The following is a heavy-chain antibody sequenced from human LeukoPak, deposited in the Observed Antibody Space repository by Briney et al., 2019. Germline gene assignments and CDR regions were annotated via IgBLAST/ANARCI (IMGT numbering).Heavy chain of an antibody. V-gene: IGHV3-30*02. D-gene: IGHD1-1*01. CDR2: MQNDGSDK. CDR3: AKERQLEPFDC. J-gene: IGHJ4*02. Sequence: GGSLRLSCAASGVTFSNNGMHWVRQPPGKGLEWVAFMQNDGSDKFFADSVKGRFTASTDTSKDTLYLQMNSLRADDTAVYYCAKERQLEPFDCWGQGTLVTVSS. CDR1: GVTFSNNG.